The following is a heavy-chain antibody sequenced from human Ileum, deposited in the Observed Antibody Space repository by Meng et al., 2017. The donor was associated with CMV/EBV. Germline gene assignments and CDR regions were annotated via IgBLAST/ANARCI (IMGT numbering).Heavy chain of an antibody. D-gene: IGHD3-9*01. Sequence: QVQLHQWGAGLLKPSETLSLTCAVYGESFSGYYWDWIRQSPGKGLEWIGQINQSGSTNYNTCLKSRVTISVDTSKKQFSLKLSSVTAADAAMYYCARGRRYLFYWSQGTLVTVSS. CDR3: ARGRRYLFY. J-gene: IGHJ4*02. CDR2: INQSGST. V-gene: IGHV4-34*01. CDR1: GESFSGYY.